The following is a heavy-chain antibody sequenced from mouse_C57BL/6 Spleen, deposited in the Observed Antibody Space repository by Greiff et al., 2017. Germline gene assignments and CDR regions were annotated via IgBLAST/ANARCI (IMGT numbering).Heavy chain of an antibody. D-gene: IGHD3-2*02. CDR3: ARGGGSGYDY. J-gene: IGHJ2*01. CDR1: GYAFTNYL. Sequence: VQLQESGAELVRPGTSVKVSCKASGYAFTNYLIEWVKQRPGQGLEWIGVINPGSGGTNYNEKFKGKATLTADTSSSTAYMQLSSLTSEDSAVYFCARGGGSGYDYWGQGTTLTVSS. V-gene: IGHV1-54*01. CDR2: INPGSGGT.